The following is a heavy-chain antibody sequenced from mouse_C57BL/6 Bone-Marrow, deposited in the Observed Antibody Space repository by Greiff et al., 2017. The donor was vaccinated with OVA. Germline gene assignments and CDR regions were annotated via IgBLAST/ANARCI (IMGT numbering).Heavy chain of an antibody. CDR1: GFNIKDYY. J-gene: IGHJ4*01. V-gene: IGHV14-1*01. CDR2: IDPEDGDT. CDR3: TSTVVASPYAMDY. Sequence: VQLKESGAELVRPGASVELSCTASGFNIKDYYMHWVKQRPEQGLEWIGRIDPEDGDTEYAPKFQGKATMTADTSSNTAYLQLSSLTSEDTAVYYCTSTVVASPYAMDYWGQGTSVTVSS. D-gene: IGHD1-1*01.